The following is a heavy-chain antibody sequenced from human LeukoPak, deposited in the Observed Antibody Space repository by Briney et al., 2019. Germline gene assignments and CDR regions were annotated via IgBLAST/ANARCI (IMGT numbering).Heavy chain of an antibody. V-gene: IGHV1-69*05. D-gene: IGHD3-16*02. J-gene: IGHJ3*02. CDR2: IIPIFGTA. CDR3: ARDIMITFGGVIVNSAFDI. Sequence: SVKVSXKASGGTFSSYAISWVRQAPGQGLEWMGGIIPIFGTANYAQKFQGRVTITTDESTSTAYMELSSLRSEDTAVYYCARDIMITFGGVIVNSAFDIWGQGTMVTVSS. CDR1: GGTFSSYA.